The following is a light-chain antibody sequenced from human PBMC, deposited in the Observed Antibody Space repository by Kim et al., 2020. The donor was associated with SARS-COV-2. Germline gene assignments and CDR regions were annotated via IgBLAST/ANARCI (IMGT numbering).Light chain of an antibody. J-gene: IGKJ4*01. CDR2: DAS. Sequence: EIVLTQSPATLSLSPGERATLSCRASQSVETFLGWYQQRPGQAPRLVINDASYRAAGIPARFSGSGSGTEFTLTISSLEPEDFAIYYCQQRFDWPLTFGGGTKVDIK. V-gene: IGKV3-11*01. CDR3: QQRFDWPLT. CDR1: QSVETF.